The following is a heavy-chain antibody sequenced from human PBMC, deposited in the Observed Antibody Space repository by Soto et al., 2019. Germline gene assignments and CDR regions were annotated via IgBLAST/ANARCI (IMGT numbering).Heavy chain of an antibody. Sequence: ASVKVSCKASGYTFTSYGISWVRQAPGQGLEWMGWISAYNGNTNYAQKLQGRVTMTTDTSTSTAYMELRSLRSDDTAVYYCARSREMYYYDSSGYYAHWGQGTLVTVSS. J-gene: IGHJ4*02. CDR2: ISAYNGNT. D-gene: IGHD3-22*01. CDR1: GYTFTSYG. CDR3: ARSREMYYYDSSGYYAH. V-gene: IGHV1-18*01.